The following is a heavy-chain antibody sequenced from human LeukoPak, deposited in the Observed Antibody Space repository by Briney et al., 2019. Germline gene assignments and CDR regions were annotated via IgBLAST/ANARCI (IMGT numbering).Heavy chain of an antibody. CDR3: AKDGGLQLYYFDY. CDR1: VFTFSSYW. J-gene: IGHJ4*02. CDR2: ISWDGGST. D-gene: IGHD5-24*01. Sequence: PGGSLRLSCAASVFTFSSYWMHWVRQAPGKGLEWVSLISWDGGSTYYADSVKGRFTISRDNSKNSLYLQMNSLRTEDTALYYCAKDGGLQLYYFDYWGQGTLVTVSS. V-gene: IGHV3-43*01.